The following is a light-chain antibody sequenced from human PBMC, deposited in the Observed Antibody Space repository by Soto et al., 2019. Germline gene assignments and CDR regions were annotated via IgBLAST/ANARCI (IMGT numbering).Light chain of an antibody. Sequence: DIQMTQSPSSLSASVGDRVTITCQASQDISNYLNWYQQKPGKAPKLLIYDASNLETGVPSRFSGSGSGTHFTFTISRLQPEDIATYYCQQYDNLPFTFGPGTKVHIK. J-gene: IGKJ3*01. V-gene: IGKV1-33*01. CDR1: QDISNY. CDR3: QQYDNLPFT. CDR2: DAS.